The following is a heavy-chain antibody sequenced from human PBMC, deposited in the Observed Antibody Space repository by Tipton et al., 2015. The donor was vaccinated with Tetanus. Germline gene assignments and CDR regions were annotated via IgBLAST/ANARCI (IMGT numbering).Heavy chain of an antibody. Sequence: TLSLTCTVSGGPLSSSHWAWIRQPPGKGLEWIGKITYSRTTNYNSSLKSRVTMSLDTSTSQFSLSLTSATAADTAVYYCARERIRLIGEVVFRFFDVWGRGPLVTVSS. V-gene: IGHV4-59*13. D-gene: IGHD3-3*02. CDR3: ARERIRLIGEVVFRFFDV. CDR2: ITYSRTT. J-gene: IGHJ2*01. CDR1: GGPLSSSH.